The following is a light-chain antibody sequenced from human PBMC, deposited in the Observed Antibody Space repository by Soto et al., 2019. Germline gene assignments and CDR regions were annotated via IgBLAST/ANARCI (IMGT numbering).Light chain of an antibody. J-gene: IGKJ5*01. CDR1: QSVSSN. CDR3: QQHNNAPLT. Sequence: IELTQSPSTLSVSPGERATLSCRASQSVSSNLAWHQQRPGQAPRLLIYGASTRVTGVPARFSGGGSGTALSLTTISLQSEDFAGYWCQQHNNAPLTFGPGTRLEIK. CDR2: GAS. V-gene: IGKV3-15*01.